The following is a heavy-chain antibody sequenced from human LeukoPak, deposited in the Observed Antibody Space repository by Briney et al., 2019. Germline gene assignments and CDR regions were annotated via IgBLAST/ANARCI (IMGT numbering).Heavy chain of an antibody. D-gene: IGHD6-13*01. CDR2: ISGSGGST. Sequence: GGSLRLSCAASGFTFSSYAMSWVRQAPGKGLEWVSAISGSGGSTYYADSVKGRFTISRDNSKNTLYLQMNSLRAEDTAVYYCARDQQSSGYYYYGMDVWGQGTTVTVSS. CDR3: ARDQQSSGYYYYGMDV. CDR1: GFTFSSYA. V-gene: IGHV3-23*01. J-gene: IGHJ6*02.